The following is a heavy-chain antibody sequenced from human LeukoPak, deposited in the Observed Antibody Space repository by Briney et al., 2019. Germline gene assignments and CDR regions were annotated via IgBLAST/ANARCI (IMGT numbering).Heavy chain of an antibody. CDR2: ISHSAHGI. CDR3: AREEERFASWGYFKY. Sequence: GGSLRLSCTASGFTFSDYAMNWIRQAPGKGLEWVSTISHSAHGIFYTDSVKGRFAISRDNSNNTVYLQMNSLRAEDTALYYCAREEERFASWGYFKYWGQGALVTVSS. CDR1: GFTFSDYA. V-gene: IGHV3-23*01. D-gene: IGHD3-10*01. J-gene: IGHJ4*02.